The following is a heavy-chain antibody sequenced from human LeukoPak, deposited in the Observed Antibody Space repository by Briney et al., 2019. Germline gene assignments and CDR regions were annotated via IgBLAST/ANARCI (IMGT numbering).Heavy chain of an antibody. CDR1: GFTFTAYT. V-gene: IGHV3-30*03. J-gene: IGHJ3*02. D-gene: IGHD3-10*01. CDR2: ISYDGSNK. Sequence: GGSLRLSCAASGFTFTAYTINWVRQAPGKGLEWVAVISYDGSNKYYADSVKGRFTISRDNSKNTLYLQMNSLRAEDTAVYYCARTYGSGSWGAFDIWGQGTMVTVSS. CDR3: ARTYGSGSWGAFDI.